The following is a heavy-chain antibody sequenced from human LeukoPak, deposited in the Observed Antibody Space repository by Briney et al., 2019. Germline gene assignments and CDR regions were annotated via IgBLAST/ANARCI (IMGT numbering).Heavy chain of an antibody. D-gene: IGHD5-12*01. Sequence: GGSLRLSCAASGFTISNNYMTWVRQAPGKGLEWVSVIDSGGNTYYAYSVKGRFTISRDNSKNTLFLQMNSLRAEDTAVYYCARVHSGYHSFDYWGNGALVTVSS. CDR3: ARVHSGYHSFDY. J-gene: IGHJ4*01. CDR2: IDSGGNT. V-gene: IGHV3-53*01. CDR1: GFTISNNY.